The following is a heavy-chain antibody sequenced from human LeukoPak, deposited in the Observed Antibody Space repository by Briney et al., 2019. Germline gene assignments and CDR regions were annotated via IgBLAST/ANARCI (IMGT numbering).Heavy chain of an antibody. Sequence: ASVKVSCKASGYTFTGYYMLWVRQAPGQGLEWMGWISAYNGNTNYAQKLQGRVTMTTDTSTSTAYMELRSLRSDDTAVYYCAAEYYDFWSGYYLFDPWGQGTLVTVSS. CDR1: GYTFTGYY. CDR2: ISAYNGNT. CDR3: AAEYYDFWSGYYLFDP. J-gene: IGHJ5*02. V-gene: IGHV1-18*04. D-gene: IGHD3-3*01.